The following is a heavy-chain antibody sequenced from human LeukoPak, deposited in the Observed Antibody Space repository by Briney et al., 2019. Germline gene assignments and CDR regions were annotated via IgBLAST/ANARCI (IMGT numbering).Heavy chain of an antibody. Sequence: GGSLRLSCAASGFTVSNNYMSWVRQAPGKGLEWVSVMYRGGSTYYADSVQGSFTMSRDNSKNTLYLQMNSLRAEDTAVYYCARDGGAAAGYWGQGTLVTVSS. V-gene: IGHV3-66*01. CDR3: ARDGGAAAGY. D-gene: IGHD6-13*01. J-gene: IGHJ4*02. CDR2: MYRGGST. CDR1: GFTVSNNY.